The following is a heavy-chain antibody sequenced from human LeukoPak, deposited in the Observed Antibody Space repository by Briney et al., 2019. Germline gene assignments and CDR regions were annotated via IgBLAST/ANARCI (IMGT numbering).Heavy chain of an antibody. D-gene: IGHD6-19*01. J-gene: IGHJ4*02. V-gene: IGHV3-7*01. Sequence: GGSLRLSCVGSGFSFDDYGMSWVRQAPGKGLEWVANINYDGSETYYLGSVKGRFSISRDNAKNSLYLQVSSLRAEDTAVYYCARHDASDWYSINYWGLGTLVTVSS. CDR3: ARHDASDWYSINY. CDR1: GFSFDDYG. CDR2: INYDGSET.